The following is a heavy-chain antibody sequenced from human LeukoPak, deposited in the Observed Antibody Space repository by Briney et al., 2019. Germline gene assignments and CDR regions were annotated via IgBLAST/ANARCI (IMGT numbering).Heavy chain of an antibody. Sequence: SSETLSLTCTVSGGSISSGGYYWSWIRQHPGKGLEWIGHIYYSGSTYYNPSLKSRVTISVDTSKNQFSLKLSSVTAADTAVYYCARGSTYYYDSSGYYYNTWGQGTLVTVSS. J-gene: IGHJ4*02. CDR3: ARGSTYYYDSSGYYYNT. CDR2: IYYSGST. V-gene: IGHV4-31*03. CDR1: GGSISSGGYY. D-gene: IGHD3-22*01.